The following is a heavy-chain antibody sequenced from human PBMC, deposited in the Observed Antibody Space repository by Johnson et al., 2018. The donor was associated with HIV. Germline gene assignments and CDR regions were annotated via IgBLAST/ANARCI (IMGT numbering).Heavy chain of an antibody. CDR2: ISGSGGSK. D-gene: IGHD3-22*01. J-gene: IGHJ3*02. Sequence: MQLVESGGGLVQPGGSLRLSCAASEFTFSSYAMSWVRQAPGKGLEWVSAISGSGGSKYYADSVKGRFIISRDTSKNTLYLQMNGLRAEDTAVYYCARDGPYYDSSGYYYGTVFYAFDIWGQGTMVTVSS. V-gene: IGHV3-23*04. CDR3: ARDGPYYDSSGYYYGTVFYAFDI. CDR1: EFTFSSYA.